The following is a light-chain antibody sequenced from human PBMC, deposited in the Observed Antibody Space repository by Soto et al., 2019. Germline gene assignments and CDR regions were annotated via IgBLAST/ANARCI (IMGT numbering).Light chain of an antibody. CDR3: SSYTGSNSLYV. J-gene: IGLJ1*01. CDR1: SSDVGGYKY. V-gene: IGLV2-14*01. Sequence: QSALTQPASVSGSPGQSITISCTGTSSDVGGYKYVSWYQHHPGKTPQLMIYEVSNRPSGVSNRFSGSKSCNTASLTISGLQAEDEADYYCSSYTGSNSLYVFGTGTKLTVL. CDR2: EVS.